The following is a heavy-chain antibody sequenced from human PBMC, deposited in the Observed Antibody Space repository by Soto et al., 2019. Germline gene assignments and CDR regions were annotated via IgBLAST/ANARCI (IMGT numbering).Heavy chain of an antibody. CDR3: TTDKYNEGSGFSPADARYYYYGMDV. V-gene: IGHV3-15*01. CDR1: GFTFSNAW. D-gene: IGHD3-22*01. CDR2: IKSKTDGGTT. J-gene: IGHJ6*02. Sequence: GGSLRLSCAASGFTFSNAWMSWVRQAPGKGLEWVGRIKSKTDGGTTDYAAPVKGRFTISRDDSKNTLYLQMNSLKTEDTAVYYCTTDKYNEGSGFSPADARYYYYGMDVWGQGTTVTVSS.